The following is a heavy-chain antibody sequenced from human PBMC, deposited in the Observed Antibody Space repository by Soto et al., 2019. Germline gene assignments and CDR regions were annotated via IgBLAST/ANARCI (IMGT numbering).Heavy chain of an antibody. V-gene: IGHV3-21*01. D-gene: IGHD5-12*01. J-gene: IGHJ6*01. CDR2: ISGSSSYI. CDR3: ARTFGYSGYG. CDR1: ACTSRTYT. Sequence: PGQSRRVRWTASACTSRTYTMNLFRQAPEKGLEWVSSISGSSSYIYYADSVKGRFTISRDNAKNSLYLQMTSLRAEDTAVYYCARTFGYSGYG.